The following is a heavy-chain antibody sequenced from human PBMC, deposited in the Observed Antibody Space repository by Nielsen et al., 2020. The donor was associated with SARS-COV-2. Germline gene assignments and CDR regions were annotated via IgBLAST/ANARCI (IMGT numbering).Heavy chain of an antibody. CDR1: GFTFDDYA. CDR2: ISWNSGSI. D-gene: IGHD3-9*01. Sequence: GGSLRLSCAASGFTFDDYAMHWVRQAPGKGLEWVSGISWNSGSIGYADSVKGRFTISRDNSKNTLYLQMNSLRAEDTAVYYCARDTKYYDILTGYFALPAGYYYYGMDVWGQGTTVTVSS. CDR3: ARDTKYYDILTGYFALPAGYYYYGMDV. J-gene: IGHJ6*02. V-gene: IGHV3-9*01.